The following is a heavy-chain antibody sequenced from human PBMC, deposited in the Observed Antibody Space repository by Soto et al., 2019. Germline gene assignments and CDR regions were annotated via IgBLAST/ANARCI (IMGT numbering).Heavy chain of an antibody. V-gene: IGHV1-18*01. CDR1: AYTFTNYA. CDR3: XXXXXXXXXXWFDP. Sequence: QVQLVQSGAEVKKPGASVKVSCKASAYTFTNYAITWVRQAPGQGLEWMGWISAYNGHTNYAQNLQGRVTMTTDTXXXXXXXXXXXXXXXXXXXXXXXXXXXXXXXXWFDPWGQGTLVTVSS. CDR2: ISAYNGHT. J-gene: IGHJ5*02.